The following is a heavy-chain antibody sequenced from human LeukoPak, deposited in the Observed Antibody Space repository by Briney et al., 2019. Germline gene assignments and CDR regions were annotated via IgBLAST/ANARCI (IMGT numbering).Heavy chain of an antibody. CDR1: GYTFTGYY. Sequence: ASVKVSCKASGYTFTGYYMHWVRQAPGQGLEWMGRINPNSGGTNYAQKFQGRVTMTRDTSISTAYMELSRLRSDDTAVYYCARPDHYYDSSGYSNWGQGILVTVSS. J-gene: IGHJ4*02. D-gene: IGHD3-22*01. CDR2: INPNSGGT. V-gene: IGHV1-2*06. CDR3: ARPDHYYDSSGYSN.